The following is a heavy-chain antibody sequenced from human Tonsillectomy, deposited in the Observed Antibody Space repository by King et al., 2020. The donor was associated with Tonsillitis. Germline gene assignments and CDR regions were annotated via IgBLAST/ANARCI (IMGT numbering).Heavy chain of an antibody. V-gene: IGHV3-21*01. CDR3: ARGGIAARSDY. Sequence: VQLVESGGGLVKPGGSLRLSCAASGFTFSSYSMNWVRQAPGKGLEGVSSISSSSSYIYYAESVKGRFTISRENAKNSLYLQRNSLRAEDTAVYYCARGGIAARSDYWGQGTLVTVSS. CDR2: ISSSSSYI. CDR1: GFTFSSYS. J-gene: IGHJ4*02. D-gene: IGHD6-6*01.